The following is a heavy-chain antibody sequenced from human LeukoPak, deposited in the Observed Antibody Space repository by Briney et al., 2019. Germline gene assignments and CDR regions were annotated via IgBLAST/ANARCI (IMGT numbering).Heavy chain of an antibody. CDR3: GTLAADFGVFDF. D-gene: IGHD6-13*01. J-gene: IGHJ4*02. V-gene: IGHV3-48*04. CDR2: ISSSSSTI. Sequence: SGGSLRLSCAASGFTFSSYSMNWVRQAPGKGLEWVSYISSSSSTIYYADSVKGRFTISRDNAKNSLYLQMNSLIVEDTAVYYCGTLAADFGVFDFWGQGTLVTVSS. CDR1: GFTFSSYS.